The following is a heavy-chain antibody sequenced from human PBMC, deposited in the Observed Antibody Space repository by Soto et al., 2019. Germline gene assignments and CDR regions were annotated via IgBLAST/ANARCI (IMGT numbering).Heavy chain of an antibody. V-gene: IGHV3-48*03. CDR2: ISSSGSTI. D-gene: IGHD6-13*01. CDR1: GFTFSSYE. Sequence: PGGSLRLSCAASGFTFSSYEMNWVRQAPGKGLEWVSYISSSGSTIYYADSVKGRFTISRDNAKNSLYLQMNGLRAEDTAVYYCARESIAAAGDYWGQGTLVTVSS. CDR3: ARESIAAAGDY. J-gene: IGHJ4*02.